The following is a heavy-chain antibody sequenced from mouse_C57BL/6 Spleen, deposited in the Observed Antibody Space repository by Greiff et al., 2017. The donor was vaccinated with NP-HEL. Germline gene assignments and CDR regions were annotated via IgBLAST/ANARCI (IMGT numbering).Heavy chain of an antibody. Sequence: QVQLQQPGAELVKPGASVKLSCKASGYTFTSYWMHWVKQRPGQGLEWIGMIHPNSGSTNYNEKFKSKATLTVDKSSSTAYMQLSSLTSEDSAVYYCARARITTVVAYYYAMDYWGQGTSVTVSS. D-gene: IGHD1-1*01. J-gene: IGHJ4*01. CDR3: ARARITTVVAYYYAMDY. CDR1: GYTFTSYW. CDR2: IHPNSGST. V-gene: IGHV1-64*01.